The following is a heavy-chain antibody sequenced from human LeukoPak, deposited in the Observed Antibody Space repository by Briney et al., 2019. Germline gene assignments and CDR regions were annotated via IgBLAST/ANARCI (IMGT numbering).Heavy chain of an antibody. CDR1: GFTFDDYT. CDR3: AKDHRSRDGYNYPGY. V-gene: IGHV3-43*01. CDR2: ISWDGGST. J-gene: IGHJ4*02. D-gene: IGHD5-24*01. Sequence: PGGSLRLSCAASGFTFDDYTMHWVRQAPGKDLEWVSLISWDGGSTYYADSVKGRFTISRDNSKNSLYLQMNSLRTEDTALYYCAKDHRSRDGYNYPGYWGQGTLVTVSS.